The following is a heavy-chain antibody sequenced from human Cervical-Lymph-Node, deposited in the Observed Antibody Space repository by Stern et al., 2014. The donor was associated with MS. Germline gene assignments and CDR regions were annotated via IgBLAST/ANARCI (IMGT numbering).Heavy chain of an antibody. CDR3: ARGGDYVWGSYRYSPLDS. J-gene: IGHJ4*02. CDR2: ISRDGGSK. Sequence: EVQLVESGRDLVQPGGTLRLSCAASGFTFDSHAMSWVRQPPGTGLEWVAAISRDGGSKYYADSVQGRFRISRDNSKNMVYLQMNSLSADDTAVYYCARGGDYVWGSYRYSPLDSWGQGTLVTVSS. V-gene: IGHV3-23*04. D-gene: IGHD3-16*02. CDR1: GFTFDSHA.